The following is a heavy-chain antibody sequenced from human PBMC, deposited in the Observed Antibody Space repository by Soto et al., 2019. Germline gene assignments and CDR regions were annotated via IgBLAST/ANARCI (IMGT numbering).Heavy chain of an antibody. CDR1: GGTFSSYT. CDR2: IIPILGIA. Sequence: QVQLVQSGAEVKKPGSSVKVSCKASGGTFSSYTISWVRQAPGQGLEWMGRIIPILGIANYAQKFQGRVTITADKSTSTAYKEVSSLRSEDTAVYYWARETYVTQDYYYYYYMDVWGKGTTVTVSS. J-gene: IGHJ6*03. D-gene: IGHD2-21*02. V-gene: IGHV1-69*08. CDR3: ARETYVTQDYYYYYYMDV.